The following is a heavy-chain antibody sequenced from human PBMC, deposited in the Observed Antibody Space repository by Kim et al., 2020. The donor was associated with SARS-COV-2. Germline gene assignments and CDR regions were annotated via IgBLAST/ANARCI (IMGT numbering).Heavy chain of an antibody. CDR3: ARVGGGVDSSGYYLDHFDY. V-gene: IGHV4-59*01. CDR2: IYYSGST. D-gene: IGHD3-22*01. Sequence: SETLSLTCTVSGGSIGSYYWSWIRQPPGKGLEWIGYIYYSGSTNYNPSLKSRVTISVDTSKNQFSLKLSSVTAADTAVYYCARVGGGVDSSGYYLDHFDYWGQGTLVTVSS. J-gene: IGHJ4*02. CDR1: GGSIGSYY.